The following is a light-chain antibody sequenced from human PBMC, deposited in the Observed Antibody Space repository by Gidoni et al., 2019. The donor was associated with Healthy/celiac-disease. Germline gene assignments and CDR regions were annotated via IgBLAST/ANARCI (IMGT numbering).Light chain of an antibody. Sequence: DLQVTQSPSSLSASVGDRVNITCRASQSISSYFNWYQQKPGNAPKPLIYAASSLQSGVPSRFSGSGSGTDFTLIISSLQPEDFATYHCQQRFLFGQGTKLEIK. CDR2: AAS. CDR1: QSISSY. CDR3: QQRFL. J-gene: IGKJ2*01. V-gene: IGKV1-39*01.